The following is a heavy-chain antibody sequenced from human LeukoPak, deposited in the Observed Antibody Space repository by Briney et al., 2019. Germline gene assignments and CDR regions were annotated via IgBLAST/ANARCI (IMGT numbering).Heavy chain of an antibody. CDR2: ITWDGGGSS. Sequence: PGGSLRLSCAASGFNFDDYAMHWVRQAPGRGLEWVSLITWDGGGSSYYADSVKGRFTISRDNAKNSLYLQMNSLRAEDTAVYYCARRDIVVVVSASDYWGQGTLVTVSS. D-gene: IGHD2-15*01. CDR1: GFNFDDYA. V-gene: IGHV3-43D*03. J-gene: IGHJ4*02. CDR3: ARRDIVVVVSASDY.